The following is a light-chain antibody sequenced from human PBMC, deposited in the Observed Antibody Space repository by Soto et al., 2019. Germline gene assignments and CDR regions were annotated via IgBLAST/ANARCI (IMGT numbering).Light chain of an antibody. CDR3: SSYAGSNNV. Sequence: QSALTQPPSASGSPGQSVTISCTGTSSDVGGYKYVSWYQQHPGIVPKLMIYEVSKRPSGVPDRFSGSKSGNTASLTVSGLQAEDEADYYCSSYAGSNNVFGTGTKLTVL. J-gene: IGLJ1*01. CDR2: EVS. CDR1: SSDVGGYKY. V-gene: IGLV2-8*01.